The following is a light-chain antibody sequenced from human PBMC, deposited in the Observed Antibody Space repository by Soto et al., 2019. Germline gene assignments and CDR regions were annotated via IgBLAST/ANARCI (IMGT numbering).Light chain of an antibody. CDR2: DVS. CDR1: SSDVGGYNY. CDR3: SSYTSSSTSV. V-gene: IGLV2-14*01. Sequence: QSALTQPASVSGSPGQSITISCTGTSSDVGGYNYVSWCQQHPGKAPKLMIYDVSNRPSGVSNRFSGSKSGNTASLTISGLQAEDEADYYCSSYTSSSTSVFGTGTKLTVL. J-gene: IGLJ1*01.